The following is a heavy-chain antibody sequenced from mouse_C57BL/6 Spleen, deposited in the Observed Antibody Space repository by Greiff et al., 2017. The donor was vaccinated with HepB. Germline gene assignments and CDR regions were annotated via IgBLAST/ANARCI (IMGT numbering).Heavy chain of an antibody. J-gene: IGHJ2*01. Sequence: EVQLQQSGAELVKPGASVKLSCTASGFNIKDYYMHWVKQRTEQGLEWIGRIDPEDGEIKYAPKFQGKATITADTSSNTAYLQLSSLSSEDTAVYYCARGYYGSSYGSGPDYWGQGTTLTVSS. CDR1: GFNIKDYY. V-gene: IGHV14-2*01. CDR3: ARGYYGSSYGSGPDY. CDR2: IDPEDGEI. D-gene: IGHD1-1*01.